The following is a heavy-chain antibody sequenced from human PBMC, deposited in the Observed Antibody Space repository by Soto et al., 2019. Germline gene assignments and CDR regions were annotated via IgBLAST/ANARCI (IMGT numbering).Heavy chain of an antibody. CDR1: GESLRGYY. Sequence: QVQLQQWGTGLLKPSETLSLHCAVYGESLRGYYWSWIRQTPAMGLEWIGEINHRGTTNHDSSLKRRAIISIVTSKNQVSLRLNYVTAADTVVYYCARGYPRSILSTSLTTSYYFDSWGQGTLVTVSS. D-gene: IGHD2-21*01. CDR2: INHRGTT. CDR3: ARGYPRSILSTSLTTSYYFDS. V-gene: IGHV4-34*04. J-gene: IGHJ5*01.